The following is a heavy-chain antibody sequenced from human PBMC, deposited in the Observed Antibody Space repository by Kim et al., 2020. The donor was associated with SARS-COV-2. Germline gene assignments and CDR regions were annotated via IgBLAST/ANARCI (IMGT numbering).Heavy chain of an antibody. J-gene: IGHJ4*02. V-gene: IGHV4-34*01. Sequence: SLKSRVTISVDTSKNQFSLKLSSVTAADTAVYYCARGVARGGVVVVTFDYWGQGTLVTVSS. D-gene: IGHD2-15*01. CDR3: ARGVARGGVVVVTFDY.